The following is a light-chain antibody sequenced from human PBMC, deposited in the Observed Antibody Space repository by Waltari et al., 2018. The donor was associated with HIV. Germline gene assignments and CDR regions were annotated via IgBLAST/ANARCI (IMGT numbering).Light chain of an antibody. Sequence: DIQLTQSPSTPSVSVGARVTITCRASESISTFLVCYQQKPGKAPILLIFGASRLQNGVSSSFVGGGSGTDFSLTISSLQPDDFATYCCQNYKSSFRTFGQGTRVEMK. CDR3: QNYKSSFRT. CDR2: GAS. V-gene: IGKV1-5*03. J-gene: IGKJ1*01. CDR1: ESISTF.